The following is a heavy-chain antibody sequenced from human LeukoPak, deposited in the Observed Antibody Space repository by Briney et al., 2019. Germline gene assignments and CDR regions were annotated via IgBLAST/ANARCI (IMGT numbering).Heavy chain of an antibody. CDR2: FDPEDGET. J-gene: IGHJ5*02. Sequence: ASVKVSCKVSGYTLTELSMHWVRQAPGKGLEWMGGFDPEDGETIYAQKFQGRVTMTEDTSTDTAYMELSSLRSEDTAVYHCATVAIGYCSGGSCYSPRNWFDPWGQGTLVTVSS. CDR1: GYTLTELS. V-gene: IGHV1-24*01. CDR3: ATVAIGYCSGGSCYSPRNWFDP. D-gene: IGHD2-15*01.